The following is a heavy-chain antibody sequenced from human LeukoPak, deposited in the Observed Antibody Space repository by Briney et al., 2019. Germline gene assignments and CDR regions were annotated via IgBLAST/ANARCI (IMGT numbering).Heavy chain of an antibody. Sequence: PGGSLRLSCAASGFTFSSYEMNWVRQAPGKGLEWVSYISSSGSTIYYADSVKGRFTISRDNAKNSLYLQMNSLRAEDTAVYYCARDRRLQLQSYYYYYMDVWGKGTTVTVSS. V-gene: IGHV3-48*03. D-gene: IGHD5-24*01. CDR1: GFTFSSYE. J-gene: IGHJ6*03. CDR3: ARDRRLQLQSYYYYYMDV. CDR2: ISSSGSTI.